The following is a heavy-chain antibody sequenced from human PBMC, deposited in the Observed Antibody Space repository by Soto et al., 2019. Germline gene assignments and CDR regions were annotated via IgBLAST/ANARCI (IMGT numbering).Heavy chain of an antibody. CDR1: DGSSIRGGYY. V-gene: IGHV4-31*03. J-gene: IGHJ4*02. CDR2: MYYSGST. Sequence: SLTLSVTCSVADGSSIRGGYYWSWIRQHPGKGLEWIGYMYYSGSTYYNPSLKSRITISVDTSKKKFSLKLSSVTAADTAVYYCARGVTMVRGVGLFYFDYWGQGTLVTVSS. D-gene: IGHD3-10*01. CDR3: ARGVTMVRGVGLFYFDY.